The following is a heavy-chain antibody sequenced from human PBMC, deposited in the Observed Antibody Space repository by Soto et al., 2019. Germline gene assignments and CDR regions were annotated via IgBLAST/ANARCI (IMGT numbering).Heavy chain of an antibody. D-gene: IGHD6-6*01. Sequence: SETLSLTCTVSGGSISSYYWSWIRQPPGKGLEWIGYIYYSGSTNYNPSLKSRVTISVDTSKNQFSLKLSSVTAADTAVYHCARTPYSSSPSYDYWGQGTLVTVSS. J-gene: IGHJ4*02. V-gene: IGHV4-59*08. CDR1: GGSISSYY. CDR3: ARTPYSSSPSYDY. CDR2: IYYSGST.